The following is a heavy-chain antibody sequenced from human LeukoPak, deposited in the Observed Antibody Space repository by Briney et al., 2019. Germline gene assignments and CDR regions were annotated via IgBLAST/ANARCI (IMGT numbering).Heavy chain of an antibody. J-gene: IGHJ4*02. Sequence: GSLRLSCAASGFTSSSYAMSWGRQAPGKGLEWVSAISGSGGSTSYADSVKGRFTISRDNAKNTLYLQMNSLRDEDTALYYCARDLTTSDNWGQGTLVTVSS. V-gene: IGHV3-23*01. CDR1: GFTSSSYA. D-gene: IGHD1/OR15-1a*01. CDR3: ARDLTTSDN. CDR2: ISGSGGST.